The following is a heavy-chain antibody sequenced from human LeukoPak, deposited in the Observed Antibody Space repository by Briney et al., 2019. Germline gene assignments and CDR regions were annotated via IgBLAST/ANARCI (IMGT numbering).Heavy chain of an antibody. V-gene: IGHV3-74*01. CDR2: INSDGSST. CDR3: TSWGDTTAEYFQR. D-gene: IGHD2-21*02. J-gene: IGHJ1*01. CDR1: GFIFSNYW. Sequence: LTGGSLRLSCAASGFIFSNYWMHWVRQAPGKGLVWYSRINSDGSSTNYADSVKGRFTISRDNAKNTLYLQMNSLRVEDTAVYYCTSWGDTTAEYFQRWGQGTLVTVSS.